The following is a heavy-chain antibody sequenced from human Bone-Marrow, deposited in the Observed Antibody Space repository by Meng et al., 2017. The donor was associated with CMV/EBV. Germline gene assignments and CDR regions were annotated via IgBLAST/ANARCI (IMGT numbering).Heavy chain of an antibody. V-gene: IGHV4-34*01. CDR3: ARMYNWNDVGYYGMDV. D-gene: IGHD1-1*01. CDR2: IYYSGTT. Sequence: SETLSLTCAVYGGSFSGYYWGWIRQPPGKGLEWIGSIYYSGTTYYNPSLKSRVTSRVTISLDTSNNQFSLRLTSVTAADTAVYYCARMYNWNDVGYYGMDVWGQGTTVTVSS. CDR1: GGSFSGYY. J-gene: IGHJ6*02.